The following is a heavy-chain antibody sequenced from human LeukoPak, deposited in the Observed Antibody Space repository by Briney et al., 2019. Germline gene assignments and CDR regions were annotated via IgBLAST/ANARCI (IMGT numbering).Heavy chain of an antibody. CDR3: ARAHQYSSSWFNWFDP. Sequence: SETLSLTCTVSGGSISSYYWSWIRQPPGKGLEWIGYIYYSGSTNYNPSLKSRVTISVDTSKNQFSLKLSSVTAADTAVYYCARAHQYSSSWFNWFDPWGQGTLVTVPS. CDR1: GGSISSYY. D-gene: IGHD6-13*01. V-gene: IGHV4-59*01. J-gene: IGHJ5*02. CDR2: IYYSGST.